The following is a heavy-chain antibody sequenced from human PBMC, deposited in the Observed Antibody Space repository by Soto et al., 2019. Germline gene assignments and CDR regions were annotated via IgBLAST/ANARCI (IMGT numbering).Heavy chain of an antibody. Sequence: SVKVSCKASGGTFSSYAISWVRQAPGQGLEWMGGIIPIFGTANYAQKFQGRVTITADESTSTAYMELSSLRSEDTAVYYCARVLKYFRRPSASPSSSGMDVGGQGTPVTVSS. CDR1: GGTFSSYA. V-gene: IGHV1-69*13. J-gene: IGHJ6*02. CDR2: IIPIFGTA. D-gene: IGHD2-2*01. CDR3: ARVLKYFRRPSASPSSSGMDV.